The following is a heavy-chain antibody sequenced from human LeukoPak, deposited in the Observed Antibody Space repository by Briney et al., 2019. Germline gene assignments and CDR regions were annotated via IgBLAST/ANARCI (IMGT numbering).Heavy chain of an antibody. V-gene: IGHV1-8*02. CDR1: GYTFTGYY. Sequence: ASVKASCKASGYTFTGYYMHWVRQAPGQGLEWMGWINPNSGNTGYAQKFQGRVTMTRNTSISTAYMELSSLRSEDTAVYYCARGQYYYDSSGYGYYFDYWGQGTLVTVSS. CDR2: INPNSGNT. D-gene: IGHD3-22*01. J-gene: IGHJ4*02. CDR3: ARGQYYYDSSGYGYYFDY.